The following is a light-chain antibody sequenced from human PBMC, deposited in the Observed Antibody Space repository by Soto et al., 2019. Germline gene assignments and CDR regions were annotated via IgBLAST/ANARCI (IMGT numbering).Light chain of an antibody. CDR3: QQFDHRPPMFT. Sequence: EILMTQSPATLSVSPGESATLSCRASQNVNNNLAWYQQKPGQAPRLLIYHASTRATGIPARFSGSGSGTEFTLTISSLKSEDFAVYYCQQFDHRPPMFTFGQGTKLEIK. CDR1: QNVNNN. J-gene: IGKJ2*01. V-gene: IGKV3-15*01. CDR2: HAS.